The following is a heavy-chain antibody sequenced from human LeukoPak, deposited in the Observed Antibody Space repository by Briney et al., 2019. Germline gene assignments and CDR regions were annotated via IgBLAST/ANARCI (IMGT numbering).Heavy chain of an antibody. J-gene: IGHJ4*02. D-gene: IGHD6-13*01. CDR2: ISWNSGSI. V-gene: IGHV3-9*01. CDR3: AKDMFYKQQLANFDY. CDR1: GFTFDDYA. Sequence: GRSLRLSCAASGFTFDDYAMHWVRQAPGKGLEWVSDISWNSGSIGYADSVKGRFTISRDNAKNSLYLQMNSLRAEDTALYHCAKDMFYKQQLANFDYWGQGTLVTVSS.